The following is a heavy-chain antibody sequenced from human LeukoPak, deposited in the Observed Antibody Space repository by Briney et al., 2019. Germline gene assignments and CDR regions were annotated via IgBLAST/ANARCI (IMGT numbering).Heavy chain of an antibody. CDR3: ARDLLGAVAGTIDY. CDR1: GFTFSSYA. D-gene: IGHD6-19*01. CDR2: ISYDGSNK. J-gene: IGHJ4*02. Sequence: GGSLRLSCAASGFTFSSYAMHWVRQAPGKGLEWVAVISYDGSNKYYADSVKGRFTISRDNAKNSLYLQMNSLRAEDTAVYYCARDLLGAVAGTIDYWGQGTLVTVSS. V-gene: IGHV3-30*04.